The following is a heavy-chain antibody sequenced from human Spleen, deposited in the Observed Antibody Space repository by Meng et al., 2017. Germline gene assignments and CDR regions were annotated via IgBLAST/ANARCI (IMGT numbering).Heavy chain of an antibody. J-gene: IGHJ4*02. CDR3: VKSDYSNKTNGYPFDS. V-gene: IGHV3-21*06. CDR2: ISSGGTYI. CDR1: GFTFSRYS. Sequence: GESLKISCTASGFTFSRYSMNWLRQAPGKGLEWVSSISSGGTYIYYADSMKGRFTISRDNAKNSLYLQMSSLRAADTAVYYCVKSDYSNKTNGYPFDSWAQGTVATVTS. D-gene: IGHD2-8*01.